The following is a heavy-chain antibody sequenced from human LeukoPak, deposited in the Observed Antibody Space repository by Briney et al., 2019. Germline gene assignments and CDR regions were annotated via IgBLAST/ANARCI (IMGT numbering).Heavy chain of an antibody. CDR3: ARHGWHAWYFDL. CDR2: INYSGST. CDR1: GGSFSGYY. D-gene: IGHD6-19*01. Sequence: SETLSLTCAVYGGSFSGYYWSWIRQPPGKGLEWIGEINYSGSTNYNPSLKSRVTISVDTSKNQFSLKLSSVTAADTAVYYCARHGWHAWYFDLWGRGTLVTVSS. V-gene: IGHV4-34*01. J-gene: IGHJ2*01.